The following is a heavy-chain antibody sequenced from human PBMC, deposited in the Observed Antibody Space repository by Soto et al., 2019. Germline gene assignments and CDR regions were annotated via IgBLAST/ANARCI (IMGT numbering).Heavy chain of an antibody. Sequence: ASVKVSCKASGYTFTSYGISWVRQAPGQGLEWMGWISAYNGNTNYAQKLQGRVTMTTDTSTSTAYMELRSLRSDDTAVYYCASCPHSGWYVGGLYYYYGMDVWGQGTTVTVSS. D-gene: IGHD6-19*01. CDR2: ISAYNGNT. J-gene: IGHJ6*02. CDR3: ASCPHSGWYVGGLYYYYGMDV. CDR1: GYTFTSYG. V-gene: IGHV1-18*01.